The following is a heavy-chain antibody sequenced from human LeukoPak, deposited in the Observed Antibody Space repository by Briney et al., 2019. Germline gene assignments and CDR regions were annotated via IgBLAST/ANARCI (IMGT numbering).Heavy chain of an antibody. CDR1: GFTYSSSA. Sequence: GGSLRLSCAASGFTYSSSAMSWVRQVPGKGLGWVSAISGSGGSTYYADSVKGRFTIPRDNSKNTLYLQMNSLRAEDTAVYYCAKGGKWDVTPFDYWGQGTLVTVSS. D-gene: IGHD1-26*01. CDR2: ISGSGGST. CDR3: AKGGKWDVTPFDY. V-gene: IGHV3-23*01. J-gene: IGHJ4*02.